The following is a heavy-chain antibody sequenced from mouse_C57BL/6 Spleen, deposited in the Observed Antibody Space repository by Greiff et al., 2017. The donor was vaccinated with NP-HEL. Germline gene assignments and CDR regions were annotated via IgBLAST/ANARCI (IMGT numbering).Heavy chain of an antibody. CDR3: ATMVTTWFAY. D-gene: IGHD2-2*01. J-gene: IGHJ3*01. Sequence: VQLQQSGAELVKPGASVKLSCTASGFNIKDYYMHWVKQRTEQGLEWIGRIDPEDGETKYAPKFQGKATLTADTSSNTAYLQLSSLTSEDTAVYYCATMVTTWFAYWGQGTLVTVSA. CDR2: IDPEDGET. CDR1: GFNIKDYY. V-gene: IGHV14-2*01.